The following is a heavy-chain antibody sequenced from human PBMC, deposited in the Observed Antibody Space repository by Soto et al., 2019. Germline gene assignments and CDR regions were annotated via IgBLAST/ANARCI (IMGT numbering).Heavy chain of an antibody. V-gene: IGHV2-5*02. CDR1: GFSLSTSGVG. CDR3: ALFTYYYDSSGYYSSAAYFQH. J-gene: IGHJ1*01. D-gene: IGHD3-22*01. Sequence: SGPTLVNPTQTLTLTCTFSGFSLSTSGVGVGWIRQPPGKALEWLALIYWDDDKRYSPSLKSRLTITKDTSKNQVVLTMTNMDPVDTATYYSALFTYYYDSSGYYSSAAYFQHWGQGTLVTVSS. CDR2: IYWDDDK.